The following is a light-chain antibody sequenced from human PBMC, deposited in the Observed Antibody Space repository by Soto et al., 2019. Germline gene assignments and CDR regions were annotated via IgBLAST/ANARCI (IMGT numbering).Light chain of an antibody. V-gene: IGKV3-20*01. CDR1: QSVSSNY. J-gene: IGKJ1*01. CDR3: QQYEAVVT. Sequence: EIVMTQSPATLSVSPGDRATLSCRASQSVSSNYLAWYQQKPGQAPRLLIYDASNRATGIPARFSGSGSGTDFTLTINRLEPEDVAVYYCQQYEAVVTFGQGTKVDI. CDR2: DAS.